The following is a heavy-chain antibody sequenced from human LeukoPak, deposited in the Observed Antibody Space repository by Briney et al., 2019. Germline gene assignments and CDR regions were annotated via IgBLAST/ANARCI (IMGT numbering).Heavy chain of an antibody. CDR3: AKDRDGAFDI. CDR1: GFTFSSYG. V-gene: IGHV3-30*18. CDR2: ISYDGSNK. Sequence: PGGSLRFSCAASGFTFSSYGMHWVRQAPGKGLEGVVVISYDGSNKYYEDSVKGRFTISRDNSKNTLYLQMNSLRAEDTAVYYCAKDRDGAFDIWGQGTMVTVSS. D-gene: IGHD3-10*01. J-gene: IGHJ3*02.